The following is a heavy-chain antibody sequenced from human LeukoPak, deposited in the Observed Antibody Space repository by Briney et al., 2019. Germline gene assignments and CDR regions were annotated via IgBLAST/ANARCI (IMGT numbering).Heavy chain of an antibody. V-gene: IGHV3-30*18. CDR2: IAYDGSNR. CDR1: GFTFDTYG. Sequence: PGGSLRLYSAASGFTFDTYGMLWVRQAPGRGLEWVAVIAYDGSNRVYADSVKGRFTISRDNSKNTLYLQMNSLRGEDTAVYYCAKEKAIATINYGLDVWGQGTTVTVSS. D-gene: IGHD1-1*01. CDR3: AKEKAIATINYGLDV. J-gene: IGHJ6*02.